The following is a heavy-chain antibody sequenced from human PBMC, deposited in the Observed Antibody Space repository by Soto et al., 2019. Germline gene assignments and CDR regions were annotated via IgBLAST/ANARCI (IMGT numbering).Heavy chain of an antibody. D-gene: IGHD4-17*01. CDR2: ISAYNGNT. Sequence: ASVKVSCKASGYTFTSYGISWVRQAPGQGLEWMGWISAYNGNTNYAQKLQDRVTMTTDTSTSTAYMERRSLRSVDTAVYYCARDGKMKYGDKYYYYGMDVWGQGTTVTVSS. V-gene: IGHV1-18*01. J-gene: IGHJ6*02. CDR1: GYTFTSYG. CDR3: ARDGKMKYGDKYYYYGMDV.